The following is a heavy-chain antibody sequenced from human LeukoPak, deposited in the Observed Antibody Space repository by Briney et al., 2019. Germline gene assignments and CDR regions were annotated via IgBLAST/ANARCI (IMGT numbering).Heavy chain of an antibody. CDR3: ARGEDSGSYALANYYFDY. V-gene: IGHV4-59*01. CDR2: IYYSGST. CDR1: GGSISSYY. D-gene: IGHD1-26*01. Sequence: SETLSLTCTVSGGSISSYYWSWIRQPPGKGLEWIGYIYYSGSTNYNPSLKSRVTISVDTSKNQFSLKLSSVIAADTAVYYCARGEDSGSYALANYYFDYWGQGTLVTVSS. J-gene: IGHJ4*02.